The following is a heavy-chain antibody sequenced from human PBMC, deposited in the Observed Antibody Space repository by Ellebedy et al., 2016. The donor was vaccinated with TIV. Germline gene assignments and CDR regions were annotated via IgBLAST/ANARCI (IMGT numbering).Heavy chain of an antibody. V-gene: IGHV4-59*01. CDR2: IYYSGSA. J-gene: IGHJ1*01. CDR3: ARGRYDILTGYYWTEYFQH. D-gene: IGHD3-9*01. Sequence: SETLSLXCTVSGGSISSYYWSWIRQPPGKGLEWIGYIYYSGSANYNPSLKSRVTISVDTSKNQFSLKLSSVTAADTAVYYCARGRYDILTGYYWTEYFQHWGHGTLVTVSS. CDR1: GGSISSYY.